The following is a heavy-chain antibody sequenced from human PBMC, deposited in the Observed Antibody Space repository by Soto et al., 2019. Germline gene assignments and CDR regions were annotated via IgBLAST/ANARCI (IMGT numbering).Heavy chain of an antibody. CDR1: GYTFTSYG. CDR2: ISAYNGNT. D-gene: IGHD2-15*01. J-gene: IGHJ5*02. CDR3: ARYGSPVVGHWFDP. Sequence: ASVKVSCKVSGYTFTSYGSSWVRQAPGQGLEWMGWISAYNGNTNYAQKLQGRVTMTTDTSTSTAYMELRSLRSDDTAVYYCARYGSPVVGHWFDPWGQGTLVTVSS. V-gene: IGHV1-18*01.